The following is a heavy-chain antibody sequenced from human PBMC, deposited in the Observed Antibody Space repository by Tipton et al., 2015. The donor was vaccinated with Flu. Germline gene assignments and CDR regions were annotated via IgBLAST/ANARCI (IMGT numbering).Heavy chain of an antibody. Sequence: TLSLTCSVSGGSISGYYWSWIRQPPGKGLEWIGSIHHSGSTNYNPSPKSRVTISVDTSKNQFSLKVSSVTAADTAVYYCARYGSYFEYWGQGTLVTVSS. J-gene: IGHJ4*02. D-gene: IGHD1-26*01. CDR3: ARYGSYFEY. CDR1: GGSISGYY. CDR2: IHHSGST. V-gene: IGHV4-59*01.